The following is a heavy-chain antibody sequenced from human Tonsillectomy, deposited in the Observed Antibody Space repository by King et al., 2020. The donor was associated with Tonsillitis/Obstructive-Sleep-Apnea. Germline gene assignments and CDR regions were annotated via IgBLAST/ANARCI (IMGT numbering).Heavy chain of an antibody. CDR1: GFTFNTYA. J-gene: IGHJ6*02. D-gene: IGHD3-22*01. CDR3: ARGARGYRSPVDSYSGMDV. V-gene: IGHV3-30*04. Sequence: VQLVESGGGVVQPGRSLRLSCAASGFTFNTYAIHWVRQAPGKGLEWVAVISFDGSNTNYADSVKGRFTISRDNLKNTLYLQLNSLRAEDTAVYYCARGARGYRSPVDSYSGMDVWGHGTPVTVSS. CDR2: ISFDGSNT.